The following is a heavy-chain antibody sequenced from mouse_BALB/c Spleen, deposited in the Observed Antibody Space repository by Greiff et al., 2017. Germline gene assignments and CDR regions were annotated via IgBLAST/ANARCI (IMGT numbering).Heavy chain of an antibody. V-gene: IGHV14-3*02. CDR1: GFNIKDTY. CDR3: ANYGSSSWFAY. D-gene: IGHD1-1*01. J-gene: IGHJ3*01. Sequence: EVQGVESGAELVKPGASVKLSCTASGFNIKDTYMHWVKQRPEQGLEWIGRIDPANGNTKYDPKFQGKATITADTSSNTAYLQLSSLTSEDTAVYYCANYGSSSWFAYWGQGTLVTVSA. CDR2: IDPANGNT.